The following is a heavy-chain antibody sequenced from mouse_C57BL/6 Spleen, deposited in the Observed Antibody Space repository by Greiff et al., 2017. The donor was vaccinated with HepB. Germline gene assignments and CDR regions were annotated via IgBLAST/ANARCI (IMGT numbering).Heavy chain of an antibody. D-gene: IGHD4-1*02. CDR3: ATGPNWDGCAMDY. V-gene: IGHV5-12*01. Sequence: EVQGVESGGGLVQPGGSLKLSCAASGFTFSDYYMYWVRQTPEKRLEWVAYISNGGGSTYYPDTVKGRFTISRDNAKNTLYLQMSRLKSEDTAMYYCATGPNWDGCAMDYWGQGTSVTVSS. CDR1: GFTFSDYY. CDR2: ISNGGGST. J-gene: IGHJ4*01.